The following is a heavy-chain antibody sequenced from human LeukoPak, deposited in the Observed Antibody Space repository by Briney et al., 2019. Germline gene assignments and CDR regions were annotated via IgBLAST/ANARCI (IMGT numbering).Heavy chain of an antibody. CDR2: IKQDGSEK. V-gene: IGHV3-7*01. D-gene: IGHD2-21*02. CDR1: GFTFSSYW. CDR3: ASFWGSRESDWLRDGVDV. Sequence: PGGSLRLSCAASGFTFSSYWMSWVRQAPGQGLEWVANIKQDGSEKYYVDSVKGRFTISRDNAKNSLYLQMNSLSAEDTAVYYCASFWGSRESDWLRDGVDVWGQGTTVTVS. J-gene: IGHJ6*02.